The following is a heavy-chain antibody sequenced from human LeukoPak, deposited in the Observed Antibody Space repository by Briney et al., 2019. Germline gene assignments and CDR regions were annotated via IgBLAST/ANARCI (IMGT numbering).Heavy chain of an antibody. D-gene: IGHD2-2*01. Sequence: PSETLSLTCAVYGGSFSGYYWSWIRQPPGKGLEWIGEINHSGSTNYNPSLKSRVTISVDTSKNQFSLKLSSVTAADTAVYYCARGYKDCSSTSCLYRNYYYYYYMDVWGKGTTVTVSS. CDR2: INHSGST. CDR1: GGSFSGYY. J-gene: IGHJ6*03. V-gene: IGHV4-34*01. CDR3: ARGYKDCSSTSCLYRNYYYYYYMDV.